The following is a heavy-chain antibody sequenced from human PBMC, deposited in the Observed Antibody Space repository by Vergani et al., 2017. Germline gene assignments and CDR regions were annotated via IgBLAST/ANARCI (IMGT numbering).Heavy chain of an antibody. CDR2: MYHSGST. CDR1: GDSISSGNN. CDR3: GRVADFYGLGSRLLDL. J-gene: IGHJ4*03. V-gene: IGHV4-38-2*01. D-gene: IGHD3-10*01. Sequence: QVNLQESGPGLVKPSETLYLTFAVFGDSISSGNNWGCIRQPPEKGLEWIGYMYHSGSTNYNPSLEKRVTISGDTSKNQFSLKLNSVTAADTAVYYCGRVADFYGLGSRLLDLWGQGILVTVSS.